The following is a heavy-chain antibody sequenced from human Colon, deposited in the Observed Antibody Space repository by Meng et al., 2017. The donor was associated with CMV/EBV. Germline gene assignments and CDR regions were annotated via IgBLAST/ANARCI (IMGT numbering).Heavy chain of an antibody. J-gene: IGHJ4*02. CDR2: IYHSQL. Sequence: QVTLHRVGPGFLKPSQTLSLTCTFLGGSFCNYFWTWIRQPQGKGLRWIGEIYHSQLNYNPSLKSRVTISRDTSKNQFSLKLSSVTAADTAVYYCATGSSQAWELLHYWGQGTLVTVSS. V-gene: IGHV4-34*01. CDR1: GGSFCNYF. CDR3: ATGSSQAWELLHY. D-gene: IGHD1-26*01.